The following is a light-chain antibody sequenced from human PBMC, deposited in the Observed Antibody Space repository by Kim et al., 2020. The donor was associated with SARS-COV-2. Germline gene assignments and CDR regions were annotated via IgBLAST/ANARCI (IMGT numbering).Light chain of an antibody. J-gene: IGKJ1*01. Sequence: DIQMTQSPSSVSASFGDRVTITCQASQGISTWLTWYQQRPGKAPKLLIYAASSLRRGVTSRFSGSGSGTDFTLTINSLQPEDFATYYCQQVNSFPLTFGQGTKLEIK. CDR2: AAS. CDR3: QQVNSFPLT. CDR1: QGISTW. V-gene: IGKV1-12*01.